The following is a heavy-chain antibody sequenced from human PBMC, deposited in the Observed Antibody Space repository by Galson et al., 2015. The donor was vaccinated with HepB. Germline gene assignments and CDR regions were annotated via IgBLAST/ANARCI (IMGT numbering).Heavy chain of an antibody. J-gene: IGHJ5*02. CDR1: GFTFRSYS. Sequence: SLRLSCAASGFTFRSYSMTWVRQAPGKGLEWVAYIDNGSSTVYYADSVKGRFTISRDNAKNSLYLQMNSLRDEDTAVYFCARFLVGFDPWGQGTLVTVSS. V-gene: IGHV3-48*02. CDR3: ARFLVGFDP. CDR2: IDNGSSTV.